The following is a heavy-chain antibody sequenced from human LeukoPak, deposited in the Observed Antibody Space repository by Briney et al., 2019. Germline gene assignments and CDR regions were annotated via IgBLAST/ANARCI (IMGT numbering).Heavy chain of an antibody. CDR3: ATQTLGIAAAGTKH. Sequence: SETLSLTCTVSGGSISSYYWSWIRQPPGKGLEWIGEINHSGSTNYNPSLKSRVTISVDTSKNQFSLKLSSVTAADTAVYYCATQTLGIAAAGTKHWGQGTLVTVSS. V-gene: IGHV4-34*01. CDR1: GGSISSYY. D-gene: IGHD6-13*01. CDR2: INHSGST. J-gene: IGHJ1*01.